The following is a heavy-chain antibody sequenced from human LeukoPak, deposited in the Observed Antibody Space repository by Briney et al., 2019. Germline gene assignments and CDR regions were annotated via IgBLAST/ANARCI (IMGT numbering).Heavy chain of an antibody. Sequence: QSGGSLRLSCAASGFTFSSYAMSWVRQAPGKGLEWVSAISGSGGSTYYADSVKGLFTISRDNSKNTLYLQMNSLRAGDTAVYYCAKITMILVVITPANWFDPWGQGTLVTVSS. CDR3: AKITMILVVITPANWFDP. CDR1: GFTFSSYA. D-gene: IGHD3-22*01. CDR2: ISGSGGST. V-gene: IGHV3-23*01. J-gene: IGHJ5*02.